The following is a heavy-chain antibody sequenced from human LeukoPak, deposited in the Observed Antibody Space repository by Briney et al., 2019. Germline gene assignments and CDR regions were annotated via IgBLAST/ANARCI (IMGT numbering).Heavy chain of an antibody. CDR1: GFTFSTYS. CDR3: ATSYYDSSGYYFGDAFDI. Sequence: PGGSLRLSCAASGFTFSTYSMNWVRQVPGKGLVWVSGINSEGSSKTYADSVKGRFTISRDNARNRLNLQMNSLRVEDTAVYFCATSYYDSSGYYFGDAFDIWGQGTMVTVSS. D-gene: IGHD3-22*01. J-gene: IGHJ3*02. V-gene: IGHV3-74*03. CDR2: INSEGSSK.